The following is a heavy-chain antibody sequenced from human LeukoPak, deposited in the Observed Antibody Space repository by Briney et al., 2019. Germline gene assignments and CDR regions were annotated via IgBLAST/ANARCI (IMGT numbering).Heavy chain of an antibody. CDR2: IYPDDSNT. J-gene: IGHJ6*03. V-gene: IGHV5-51*01. CDR3: ARQGAAGKYYYYYMDV. D-gene: IGHD6-13*01. CDR1: GYNFPIYW. Sequence: GESLKISCQGSGYNFPIYWIGWVRQMPGQGLEWMGIIYPDDSNTIYGPSFQGQVTISADKSINTAYLEWSSLKASDTTIYYCARQGAAGKYYYYYMDVWGKGTTVTVSS.